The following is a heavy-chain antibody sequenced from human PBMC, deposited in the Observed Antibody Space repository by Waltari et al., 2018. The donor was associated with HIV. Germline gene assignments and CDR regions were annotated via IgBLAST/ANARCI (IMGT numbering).Heavy chain of an antibody. CDR2: IWYDGSNK. CDR1: GFTFSSYG. CDR3: ARRVDSSLDY. J-gene: IGHJ4*02. D-gene: IGHD3-22*01. Sequence: QVQLVEAGGGVVQPGRHLRLSCAASGFTFSSYGMQRVRPAPGKGLEWVAVIWYDGSNKYYADSVKGRFTISRDNSKNTLYLQMNSLRAEDTAVYYCARRVDSSLDYWGQGTLVTVSS. V-gene: IGHV3-33*01.